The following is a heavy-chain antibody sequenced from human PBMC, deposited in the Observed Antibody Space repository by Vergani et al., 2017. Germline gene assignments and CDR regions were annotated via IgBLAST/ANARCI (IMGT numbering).Heavy chain of an antibody. V-gene: IGHV3-30*18. J-gene: IGHJ4*02. D-gene: IGHD3-9*01. CDR2: ISYDGSNK. CDR3: AKGDDMLTGGGFGAETSFDY. CDR1: GFTFSSYG. Sequence: QVQLVESVGGVVQPGRSLRLSCAASGFTFSSYGMHWVRQAPGKGLEWVAVISYDGSNKYYADTVKGRFTISRDNSKNTLYLQMNSLRAEDTAVYYCAKGDDMLTGGGFGAETSFDYWGQGTLVTVSS.